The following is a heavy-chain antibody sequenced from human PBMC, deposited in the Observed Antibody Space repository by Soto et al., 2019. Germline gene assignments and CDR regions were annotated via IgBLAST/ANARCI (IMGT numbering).Heavy chain of an antibody. Sequence: PSETLSLTCTVSGGSISSYYWSWIRQPPGKGLEWIGYIYYSGSTKYNPSLKSRVTISIDTSKNQFSLKLSSVTAADTAVYYCARVDYGDYISYWGQGTLVTVSS. CDR1: GGSISSYY. J-gene: IGHJ4*02. D-gene: IGHD4-17*01. CDR3: ARVDYGDYISY. V-gene: IGHV4-59*01. CDR2: IYYSGST.